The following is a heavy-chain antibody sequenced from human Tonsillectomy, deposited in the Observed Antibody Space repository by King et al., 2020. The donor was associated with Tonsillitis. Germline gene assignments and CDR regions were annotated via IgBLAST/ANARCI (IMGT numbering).Heavy chain of an antibody. D-gene: IGHD1-14*01. CDR2: IYYSGST. CDR1: GGSISSSSYY. J-gene: IGHJ5*02. Sequence: QLQESGPGLVKPSETLSLTCTVSGGSISSSSYYWGWIRQPPGKGLEWIGSIYYSGSTYYNPSLKSRVTISVDTSKNQFSLKLSSVTAADTAVYYCARQCGDPNPPNWIDPWGQGTLGTVSS. CDR3: ARQCGDPNPPNWIDP. V-gene: IGHV4-39*01.